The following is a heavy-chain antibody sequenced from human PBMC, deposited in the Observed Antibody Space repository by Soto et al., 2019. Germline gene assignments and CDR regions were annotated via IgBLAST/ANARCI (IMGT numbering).Heavy chain of an antibody. V-gene: IGHV1-69*02. CDR1: GGTFSSYT. D-gene: IGHD2-2*01. CDR3: ARGRTRYCSSTSCYAFWFDP. J-gene: IGHJ5*02. Sequence: QVQLVQSGAEVKKPGSSVKVSCKASGGTFSSYTISWVRQAPGQGLEWMGRIIPILGIANYAQKFQGRVTLTPAKATGAAYMELSSLRSEDTAVYYCARGRTRYCSSTSCYAFWFDPWGQGTLVTVSS. CDR2: IIPILGIA.